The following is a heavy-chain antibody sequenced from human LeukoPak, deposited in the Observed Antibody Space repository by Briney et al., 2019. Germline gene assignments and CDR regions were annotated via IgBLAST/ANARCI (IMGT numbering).Heavy chain of an antibody. CDR2: IYYSGST. D-gene: IGHD3-10*01. V-gene: IGHV4-39*01. Sequence: SETLSLTCTVSGGSISSSSYYWGWIRQPPGKGLEWIGSIYYSGSTYYNPSLKSRVTISVDTSKNQFSLKLSSVTAADTAVYYCERLLTMVRGVINWFDPWGQATLVTVSP. CDR1: GGSISSSSYY. CDR3: ERLLTMVRGVINWFDP. J-gene: IGHJ5*02.